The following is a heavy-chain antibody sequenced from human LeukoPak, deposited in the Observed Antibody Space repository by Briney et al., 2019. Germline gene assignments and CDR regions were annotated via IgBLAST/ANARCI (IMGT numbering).Heavy chain of an antibody. V-gene: IGHV7-4-1*02. CDR2: INTGTGNP. CDR1: GYTFTNYA. J-gene: IGHJ4*02. CDR3: ASMGADSFDY. Sequence: ASVKVSCKTSGYTFTNYAVNWVRQAPGQGLEFMGWINTGTGNPTYAQDFTGRFVFSLDTSVSTAYLQISTLKPDDTAVYYCASMGADSFDYWDQGTLVTVSS. D-gene: IGHD3-16*01.